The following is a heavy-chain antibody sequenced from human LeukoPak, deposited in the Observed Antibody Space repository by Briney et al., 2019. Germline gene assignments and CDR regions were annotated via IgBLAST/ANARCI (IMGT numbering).Heavy chain of an antibody. CDR2: AYYRSQWYN. CDR1: GDSVSSNSGA. D-gene: IGHD3-10*01. J-gene: IGHJ4*02. V-gene: IGHV6-1*01. CDR3: AREEAGTYGFQY. Sequence: SQTLSLTCAIFGDSVSSNSGAWNWIRQSPSRGLKWLGRAYYRSQWYNDYGFSVKGRIAINADTSKNHFSLQLNSVTPEDTGVYYCAREEAGTYGFQYWGQGTQVTVSS.